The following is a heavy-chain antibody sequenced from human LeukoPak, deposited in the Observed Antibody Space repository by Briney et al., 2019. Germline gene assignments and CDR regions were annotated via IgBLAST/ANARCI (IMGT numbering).Heavy chain of an antibody. CDR2: IWTSGGT. V-gene: IGHV4-61*02. D-gene: IGHD3-22*01. CDR1: GGSIRNAGYY. J-gene: IGHJ1*01. CDR3: ASPRGDDSGGYYTWYFHH. Sequence: SQTLSLTCTVSGGSIRNAGYYWNWIRQPAGKTLEWIGRIWTSGGTLYNPSLKSRVTISVDTSKNQFSLKLSSVTAADTAVYFCASPRGDDSGGYYTWYFHHWGQGILVTVSS.